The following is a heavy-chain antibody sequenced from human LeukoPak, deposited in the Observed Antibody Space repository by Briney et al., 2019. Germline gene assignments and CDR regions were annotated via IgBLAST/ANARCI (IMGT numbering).Heavy chain of an antibody. CDR3: ARIVPICSSTSCYDV. V-gene: IGHV1-69*13. D-gene: IGHD2-2*01. CDR1: GGTFSSYA. J-gene: IGHJ6*04. CDR2: IIPIFGTA. Sequence: GASLKVSCKASGGTFSSYAISWVRQAPGQGLEWMGWIIPIFGTANYAQKFQGRVTITADESKSTAYMELSSLRSEDTAVYYCARIVPICSSTSCYDVWGKGTTVTVSS.